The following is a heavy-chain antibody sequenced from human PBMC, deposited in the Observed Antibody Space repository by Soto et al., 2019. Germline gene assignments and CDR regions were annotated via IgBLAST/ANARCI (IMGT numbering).Heavy chain of an antibody. V-gene: IGHV4-31*03. Sequence: SETLSLTCTISGGSISSGGSSWSWIRQHPGKGLEWIGYIFYSGTTYYNPSLKSRVNISVDTSKNQFSLKLSSVTAADTAVYYFASYCISTSCYPGGDAFDIWGQGTMVTVSS. CDR3: ASYCISTSCYPGGDAFDI. CDR2: IFYSGTT. J-gene: IGHJ3*02. CDR1: GGSISSGGSS. D-gene: IGHD2-2*01.